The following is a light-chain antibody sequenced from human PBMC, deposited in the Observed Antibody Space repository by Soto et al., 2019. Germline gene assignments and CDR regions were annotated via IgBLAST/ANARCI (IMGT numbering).Light chain of an antibody. CDR3: SSFTLSTYV. CDR1: SRDVGGYNY. CDR2: DVT. Sequence: QSVLTQPDSVSGSPGQSITISCTGTSRDVGGYNYVSWYQHYPDKAPKLIIYDVTSRPSGVSDRFSGSKSGNTASLTISGLQPEDEAHYYCSSFTLSTYVFGSGTKVTVL. V-gene: IGLV2-14*01. J-gene: IGLJ1*01.